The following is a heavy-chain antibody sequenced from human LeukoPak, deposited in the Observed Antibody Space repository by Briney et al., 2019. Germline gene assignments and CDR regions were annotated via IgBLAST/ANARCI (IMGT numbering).Heavy chain of an antibody. CDR3: ARDHKIAAAGMYNWFDP. Sequence: SETLSLTCTVSGGSISSSSYYWGWIRQPPGKGLEWIGSIYYSGSTYYNPSLKSRVTISVDTSKNQFSLKLSSVTAADTAVYYCARDHKIAAAGMYNWFDPWSQGTLVTVSS. D-gene: IGHD6-13*01. CDR2: IYYSGST. CDR1: GGSISSSSYY. J-gene: IGHJ5*02. V-gene: IGHV4-39*07.